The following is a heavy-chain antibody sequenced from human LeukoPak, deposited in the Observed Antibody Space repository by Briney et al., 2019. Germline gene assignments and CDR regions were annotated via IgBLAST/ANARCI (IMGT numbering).Heavy chain of an antibody. CDR2: FDPEDGET. CDR3: ATAAPPLAAAEFDY. D-gene: IGHD6-13*01. V-gene: IGHV1-24*01. J-gene: IGHJ4*02. Sequence: EASVKVSCKVSGYTLTELSMHWVRQAPGKGLEWMGGFDPEDGETIYAQKFQGRVTMTEDTSTDTAYMELSSLRSEDTAVYYCATAAPPLAAAEFDYWGQGTLVTVSS. CDR1: GYTLTELS.